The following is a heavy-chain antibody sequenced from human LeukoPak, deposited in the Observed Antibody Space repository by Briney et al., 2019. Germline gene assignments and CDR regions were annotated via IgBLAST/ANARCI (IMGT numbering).Heavy chain of an antibody. CDR3: ARDSQYSSGWYGGLYAFVI. CDR2: IYYSGST. CDR1: GGSISSYY. D-gene: IGHD6-19*01. J-gene: IGHJ3*02. V-gene: IGHV4-59*12. Sequence: SETLSLTCTVSGGSISSYYWSWIRQPPGKGLEWLGYIYYSGSTYYNPSLKSRVTISVDTSKNQFSLKLSSVTAADTAVYYCARDSQYSSGWYGGLYAFVIWRQGTKVSVRS.